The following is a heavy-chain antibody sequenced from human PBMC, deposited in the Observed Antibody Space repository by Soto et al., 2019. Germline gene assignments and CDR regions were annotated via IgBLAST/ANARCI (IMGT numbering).Heavy chain of an antibody. Sequence: SETLSLTCAVYGGSFSGYYWSWIRQPPGKGLEWIGEINHSGSTNYNPSLKSRGTISVDTSKNQFSLKLSSVTAADTAVYYCARGRAAVAGRGYFGIDYWGQGTLVTVSS. CDR3: ARGRAAVAGRGYFGIDY. D-gene: IGHD6-19*01. CDR1: GGSFSGYY. CDR2: INHSGST. V-gene: IGHV4-34*01. J-gene: IGHJ4*02.